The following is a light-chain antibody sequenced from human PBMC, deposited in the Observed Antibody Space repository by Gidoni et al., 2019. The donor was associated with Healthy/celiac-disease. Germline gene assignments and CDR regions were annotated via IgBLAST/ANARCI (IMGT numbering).Light chain of an antibody. CDR3: QQYDNLPVT. J-gene: IGKJ4*01. CDR2: DAS. CDR1: QDISNY. V-gene: IGKV1-33*01. Sequence: DIQMTQSPSSLSASVRDRVTITCQASQDISNYLNWYQQKPGKAPKLLIYDASNLETGVPSRFSGSGSGTDFTFTISRLQPEDIETYYCQQYDNLPVTFGGGTKVEIK.